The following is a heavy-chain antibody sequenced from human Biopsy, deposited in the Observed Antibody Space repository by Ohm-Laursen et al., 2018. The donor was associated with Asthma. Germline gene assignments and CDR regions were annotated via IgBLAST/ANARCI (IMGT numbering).Heavy chain of an antibody. D-gene: IGHD3-3*02. J-gene: IGHJ1*01. V-gene: IGHV3-7*01. CDR3: ARTFHFGSPYHADHYQL. Sequence: SLRLSCAASGFTFSDYWMSWVRQVPGKGLEWVANIKHDGSEKNHVDSLKGRFTISRDNAKNSLYLQMNSLRAEDTAVYYCARTFHFGSPYHADHYQLWGQGTLVTVSS. CDR2: IKHDGSEK. CDR1: GFTFSDYW.